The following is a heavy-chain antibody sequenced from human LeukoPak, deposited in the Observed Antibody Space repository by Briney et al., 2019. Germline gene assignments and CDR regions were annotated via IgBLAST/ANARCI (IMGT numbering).Heavy chain of an antibody. CDR2: ISHGSNRI. Sequence: GGSLRLSCAASGFTYNTYNLNWVRQAPGKGLEWVSYISHGSNRIFYADSVEGRFTLSRDDAKNSLYLQMNSLRAEDTAVYYCARDPFWSGYKPWGQGTLVTVSS. D-gene: IGHD3-3*01. J-gene: IGHJ5*02. V-gene: IGHV3-48*01. CDR1: GFTYNTYN. CDR3: ARDPFWSGYKP.